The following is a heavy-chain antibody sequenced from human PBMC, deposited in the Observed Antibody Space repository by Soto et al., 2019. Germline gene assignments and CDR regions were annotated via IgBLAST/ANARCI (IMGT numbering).Heavy chain of an antibody. CDR1: GFTFSSYT. CDR2: INSRGTYM. CDR3: RREEYDE. Sequence: EVQLVESGGGLVKPGGSLRVSCTASGFTFSSYTMSWVRQAPGKGLEWVSSINSRGTYMVYADSVKGRFTISRDNAKNSVYLQLSGLRAEDSAVYYCRREEYDEWGQGTLVTVSS. D-gene: IGHD1-26*01. V-gene: IGHV3-21*01. J-gene: IGHJ4*02.